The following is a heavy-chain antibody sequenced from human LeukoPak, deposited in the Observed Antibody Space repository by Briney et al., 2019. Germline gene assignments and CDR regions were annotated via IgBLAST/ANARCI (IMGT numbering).Heavy chain of an antibody. CDR2: ISSTSSYI. D-gene: IGHD2-2*01. V-gene: IGHV3-21*01. CDR1: GFTFSSFS. CDR3: ARESGSRSYYYYMDV. Sequence: GGSLRLSCAASGFTFSSFSMNWVHQAPGKGLEWVSSISSTSSYIYYADSVKGRFTISRDKDKNSVYLQMTSLRAEDTAVYYCARESGSRSYYYYMDVWGKGTTVTVSS. J-gene: IGHJ6*03.